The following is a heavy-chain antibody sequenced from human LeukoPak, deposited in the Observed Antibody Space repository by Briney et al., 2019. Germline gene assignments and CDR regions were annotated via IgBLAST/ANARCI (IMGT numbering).Heavy chain of an antibody. D-gene: IGHD3-10*01. CDR1: GFTFSDYW. J-gene: IGHJ4*02. CDR3: ARGGAPGFYFDF. Sequence: GGSLRLSCAASGFTFSDYWMSWVRQAPGKGLEWVANMKQDGSEKYYVDSVKGRFTISRDNAKNSLYLQMNSLRAEDTAVYYCARGGAPGFYFDFWGQGSLVTVSS. CDR2: MKQDGSEK. V-gene: IGHV3-7*01.